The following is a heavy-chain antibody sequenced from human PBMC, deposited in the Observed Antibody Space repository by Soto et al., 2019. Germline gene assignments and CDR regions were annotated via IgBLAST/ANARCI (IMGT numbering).Heavy chain of an antibody. CDR1: GLTFSNNG. J-gene: IGHJ4*02. CDR3: AAGLDY. V-gene: IGHV3-23*01. Sequence: EVQLLESGGGLVQPGRSLRLSCAASGLTFSNNGMKWVRQAPGKGLEWVSGIDGTGGSTYYADSVKGRFTISRDNSKNTLYLQMNSLRAEDTAIYYCAAGLDYWGQGILVTVSS. CDR2: IDGTGGST.